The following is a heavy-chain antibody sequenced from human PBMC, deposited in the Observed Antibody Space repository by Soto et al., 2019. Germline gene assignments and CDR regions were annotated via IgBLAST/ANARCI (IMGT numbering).Heavy chain of an antibody. V-gene: IGHV3-48*03. CDR3: ARGNSPINIY. CDR2: ITSSGSTI. D-gene: IGHD2-21*01. Sequence: GGSLRLSCAASGFTFSNSEMNWVRQAPGKGLEWISYITSSGSTIYYADSVKGRFTISRDNAKNSLYLQMNSLRAEDTAVYYCARGNSPINIYWGQGTLVTVSS. CDR1: GFTFSNSE. J-gene: IGHJ4*02.